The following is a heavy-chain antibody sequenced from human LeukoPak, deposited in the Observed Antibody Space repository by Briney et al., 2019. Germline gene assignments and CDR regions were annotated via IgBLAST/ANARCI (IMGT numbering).Heavy chain of an antibody. Sequence: PGGSLRLSCAASGFTFSSYAMSWVRQAPGKGLEWVSSISSSSSYIYYADSVKGRFTISRDNAKNSLYLQMNSLRAEDTAVYYCARGYYDSSGYGYWGQGTLVTVSS. CDR1: GFTFSSYA. V-gene: IGHV3-21*01. CDR2: ISSSSSYI. D-gene: IGHD3-22*01. J-gene: IGHJ4*02. CDR3: ARGYYDSSGYGY.